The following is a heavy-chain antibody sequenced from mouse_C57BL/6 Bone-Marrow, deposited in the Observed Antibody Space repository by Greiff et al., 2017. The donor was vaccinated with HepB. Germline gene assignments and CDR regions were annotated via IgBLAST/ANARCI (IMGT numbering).Heavy chain of an antibody. Sequence: QVQLQQSGPELVKPGASVKISCKASGYAFSSSWMNWVKQRPGKGLEWIGRIYPGDGDTNYNGKFKGKATLTADKSSSTAYMQLSSLTSEDSAVYCCAGEGITTVVADYWGQGTTLTVSS. CDR2: IYPGDGDT. D-gene: IGHD1-1*01. J-gene: IGHJ2*01. CDR1: GYAFSSSW. V-gene: IGHV1-82*01. CDR3: AGEGITTVVADY.